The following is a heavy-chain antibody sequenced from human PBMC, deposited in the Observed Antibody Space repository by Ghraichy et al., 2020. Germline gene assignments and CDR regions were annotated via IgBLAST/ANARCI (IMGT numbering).Heavy chain of an antibody. CDR3: AKDGREVGATYD. CDR2: ISCSGGST. J-gene: IGHJ4*02. V-gene: IGHV3-23*01. Sequence: GGSLRLSCAASGFTFSSYAMSWVRQAPGKGLEWVSAISCSGGSTYYADSVKGRFTISRDNSKNTLYLQMNSLRAEDTAVYYCAKDGREVGATYDWGQGTLVTVSS. D-gene: IGHD1-26*01. CDR1: GFTFSSYA.